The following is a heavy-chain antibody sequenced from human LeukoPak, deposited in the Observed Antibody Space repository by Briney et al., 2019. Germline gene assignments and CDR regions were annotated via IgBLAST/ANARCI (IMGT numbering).Heavy chain of an antibody. V-gene: IGHV3-53*01. J-gene: IGHJ4*02. Sequence: GGSLRLSCAASGFTVSSNYVSWVREAPGTGLEGVSVIYSGGSTYYADSLKGRFTISRDNSKNTLHLQMHRLRVEDTAVYYCASGLYYYDSSGYLYCWGQGTLVTVSS. D-gene: IGHD3-22*01. CDR1: GFTVSSNY. CDR2: IYSGGST. CDR3: ASGLYYYDSSGYLYC.